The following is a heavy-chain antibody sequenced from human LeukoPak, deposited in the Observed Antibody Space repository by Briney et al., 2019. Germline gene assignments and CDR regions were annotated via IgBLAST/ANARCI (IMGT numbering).Heavy chain of an antibody. CDR3: ARTSASGATYFDY. J-gene: IGHJ4*02. Sequence: SETLSLTCTVSGGSLNPYYWSWIRQPAGKGLEWIGRTYFSGNTHYIPSLQSRVTISVDTSKNQFSLKLSSVTAADTAVYYCARTSASGATYFDYWGQGALVTVS. CDR1: GGSLNPYY. V-gene: IGHV4-4*07. D-gene: IGHD1-26*01. CDR2: TYFSGNT.